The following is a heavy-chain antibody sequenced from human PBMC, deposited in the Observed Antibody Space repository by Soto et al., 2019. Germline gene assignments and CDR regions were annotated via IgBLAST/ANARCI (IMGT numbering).Heavy chain of an antibody. J-gene: IGHJ5*02. V-gene: IGHV4-31*03. Sequence: QVQLQESGPGLVKPSQTLSLTCTVSGGSINTGGYNWSWIRQHPGKGLEWVGYIYYSGSTYYNPSLKSRVTISVDTSKNQFSLKLSSVTAADTAVYYCAREDRGVVVTWGQGTLVTVSS. CDR1: GGSINTGGYN. D-gene: IGHD3-22*01. CDR2: IYYSGST. CDR3: AREDRGVVVT.